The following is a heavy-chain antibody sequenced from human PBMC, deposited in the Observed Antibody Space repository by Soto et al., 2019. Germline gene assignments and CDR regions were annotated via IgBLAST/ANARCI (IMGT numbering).Heavy chain of an antibody. D-gene: IGHD4-17*01. CDR1: GGSISSSNW. V-gene: IGHV4-4*02. Sequence: SETLSVTCAVAGGSISSSNWWSWVRQPPGKGLEWIGEIYHSGSTYYNPSLKSRVTISVDTSKNQFSLKLSSVTAADTAVCYCASPDYARGQGPGAYFDYWGQGTLVTVSS. J-gene: IGHJ4*02. CDR2: IYHSGST. CDR3: ASPDYARGQGPGAYFDY.